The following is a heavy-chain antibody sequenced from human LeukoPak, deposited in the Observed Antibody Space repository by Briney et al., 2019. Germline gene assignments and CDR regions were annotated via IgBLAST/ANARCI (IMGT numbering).Heavy chain of an antibody. CDR1: GGSISSGGYS. D-gene: IGHD5-18*01. CDR3: ARATAMGDFDY. Sequence: PSQTLSLTCAVSGGSISSGGYSWSWTRQPPGKGLEWIGYIYHSGSTYYNPSLKSRVTISVDRSKNQFSLKLSSVTAADTAVYYCARATAMGDFDYWGQGTLVTVSS. CDR2: IYHSGST. V-gene: IGHV4-30-2*01. J-gene: IGHJ4*02.